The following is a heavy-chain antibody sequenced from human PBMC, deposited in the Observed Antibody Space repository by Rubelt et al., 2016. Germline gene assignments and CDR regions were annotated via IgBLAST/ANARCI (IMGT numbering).Heavy chain of an antibody. CDR1: GGPINTIPYY. Sequence: QLQLQESGPGLVKPSETLSLTCTVSGGPINTIPYYWVWIRQPPGKGLEWIGSMYYSGSGTTYYNPSLMVRVAISVDTSKDQFSLRLTSVTAADTAVDYCARHPTGYPNWFDPWGQGTLVTVSS. CDR2: MYYSGSGTT. V-gene: IGHV4-39*01. D-gene: IGHD3-9*01. CDR3: ARHPTGYPNWFDP. J-gene: IGHJ5*02.